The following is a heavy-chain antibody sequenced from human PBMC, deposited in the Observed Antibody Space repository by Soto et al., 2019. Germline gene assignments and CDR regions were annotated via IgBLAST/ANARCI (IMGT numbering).Heavy chain of an antibody. Sequence: GGSLRLSCGASGFSFDYYTMHWVRQAPGKGLEWVSLITSDGGSTFYGSSVKGRFTISRDNSKNSLYLQMNALRTEDTALYYCVKDSVGYGSGSYEKPYFDYWGQGTLVTVSS. CDR2: ITSDGGST. J-gene: IGHJ4*02. CDR1: GFSFDYYT. CDR3: VKDSVGYGSGSYEKPYFDY. V-gene: IGHV3-43*01. D-gene: IGHD3-10*01.